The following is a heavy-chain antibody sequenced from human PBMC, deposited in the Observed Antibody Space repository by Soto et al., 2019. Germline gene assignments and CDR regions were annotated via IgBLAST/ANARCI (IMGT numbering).Heavy chain of an antibody. CDR2: IYYSGST. D-gene: IGHD2-15*01. Sequence: PSETLSLTCTVSGGSISSGGYYWSWIRQHPGKGLEWIGYIYYSGSTYYNPSLKSRVTISVDTSKNQFSLKVSSVTAADTAMYYCARAVGYRNGYYYFDYWGQGTPVTVSS. V-gene: IGHV4-31*02. CDR3: ARAVGYRNGYYYFDY. CDR1: GGSISSGGYY. J-gene: IGHJ4*02.